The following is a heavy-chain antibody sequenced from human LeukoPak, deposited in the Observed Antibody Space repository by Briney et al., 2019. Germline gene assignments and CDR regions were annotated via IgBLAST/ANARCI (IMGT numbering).Heavy chain of an antibody. J-gene: IGHJ4*02. CDR1: GFTFSSYG. V-gene: IGHV3-33*01. CDR3: ARERDIVVVPAAILRY. Sequence: EGSLRLSCAASGFTFSSYGMNWVRQAPGKGLEWVAVIWYDGSNKYYADSVKGRFTISRDNSKNTLYLQMNSLRAEDTAVYYCARERDIVVVPAAILRYWGQGTLVTVSS. D-gene: IGHD2-2*01. CDR2: IWYDGSNK.